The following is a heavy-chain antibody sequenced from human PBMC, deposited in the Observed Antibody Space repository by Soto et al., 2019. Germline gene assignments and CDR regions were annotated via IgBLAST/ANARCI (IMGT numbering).Heavy chain of an antibody. Sequence: GGSLRLSCAASGFTFSSYAMSWVRQAPGKGLEWVSAISGSGGSTYYADSVKGRFTISRDNSKNTLYLQMNSLRAEDTAVYYCVVPGIVVVPAAALNWFDPWGQGTLVTVSS. CDR1: GFTFSSYA. J-gene: IGHJ5*02. CDR2: ISGSGGST. V-gene: IGHV3-23*01. D-gene: IGHD2-2*01. CDR3: VVPGIVVVPAAALNWFDP.